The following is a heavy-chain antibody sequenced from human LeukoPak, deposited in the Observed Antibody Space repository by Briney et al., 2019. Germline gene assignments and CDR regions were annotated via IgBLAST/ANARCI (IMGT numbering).Heavy chain of an antibody. J-gene: IGHJ4*02. D-gene: IGHD6-19*01. V-gene: IGHV1-18*01. CDR2: ISAYNGHT. Sequence: ASVKVSCKASGYTFTRNGISWVRQAPGPGLEWMGWISAYNGHTKYAQKFQGRVTMTTDTSTGTAYMELRSLGSDDTAVYFCARDKDLGAVAGTFDYWGQGTLVTVSS. CDR1: GYTFTRNG. CDR3: ARDKDLGAVAGTFDY.